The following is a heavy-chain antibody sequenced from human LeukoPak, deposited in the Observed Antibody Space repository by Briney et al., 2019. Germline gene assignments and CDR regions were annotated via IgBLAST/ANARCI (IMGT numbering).Heavy chain of an antibody. J-gene: IGHJ4*02. D-gene: IGHD5-18*01. Sequence: ASVKVSCRSSGYTFTTYGITWVRQAPGQGLEWMGWISTYNGNTNYAQKLQGRVTMTTDTSTSTAHMELRSLRSDDTAMYYCARDRMDTGTYFDYWGQGTLVTVSS. V-gene: IGHV1-18*01. CDR1: GYTFTTYG. CDR2: ISTYNGNT. CDR3: ARDRMDTGTYFDY.